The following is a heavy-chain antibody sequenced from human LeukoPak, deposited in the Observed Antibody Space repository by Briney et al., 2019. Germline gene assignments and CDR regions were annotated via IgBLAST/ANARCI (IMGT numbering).Heavy chain of an antibody. CDR2: IYYSGST. D-gene: IGHD5-18*01. CDR1: GGSISSSSYY. V-gene: IGHV4-39*07. Sequence: SETLSLTCTVSGGSISSSSYYWGWIRQPPGKGLEWIGSIYYSGSTYYDPSLKSRVTISVDTSKNQFSLKLSSVTAADTAVYYCAGLINVDTAMVYYFDYWGQGTLVTVSS. J-gene: IGHJ4*02. CDR3: AGLINVDTAMVYYFDY.